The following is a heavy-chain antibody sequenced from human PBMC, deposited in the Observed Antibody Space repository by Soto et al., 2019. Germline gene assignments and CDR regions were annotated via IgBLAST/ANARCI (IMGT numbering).Heavy chain of an antibody. V-gene: IGHV4-31*11. CDR1: GGSISSGGYY. CDR3: TRGGDPYKTGH. CDR2: IYHSGTT. D-gene: IGHD2-21*01. Sequence: PSETLSLTCAVSGGSISSGGYYWSWIRQHPGKGLEWIGYIYHSGTTYYNPSLKGRVTMSVDTSKNQFSLKLTSVSTADTAIYYCTRGGDPYKTGHWGQGTLVTVSS. J-gene: IGHJ4*02.